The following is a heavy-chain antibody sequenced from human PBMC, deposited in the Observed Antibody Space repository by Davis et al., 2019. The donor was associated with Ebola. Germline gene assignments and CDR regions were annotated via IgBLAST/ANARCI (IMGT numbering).Heavy chain of an antibody. J-gene: IGHJ4*02. CDR2: ISYDGSNK. D-gene: IGHD6-6*01. Sequence: PGGSLRLSCAASGFIFSSYVMHWVRQAPGKGLDWAAVISYDGSNKYYADSVKGRFTISRDNSKNTLYLQMNSLRAEDTAVYDCARELIPRIAARHFEYWGQGTLVTVSS. CDR3: ARELIPRIAARHFEY. V-gene: IGHV3-30*04. CDR1: GFIFSSYV.